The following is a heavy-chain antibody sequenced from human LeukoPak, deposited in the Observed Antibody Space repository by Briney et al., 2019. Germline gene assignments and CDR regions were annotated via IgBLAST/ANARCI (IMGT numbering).Heavy chain of an antibody. CDR2: ISGSGGNT. Sequence: PGGSLRLSCAASGFIFDVYAMNWVRRAPGKGLEWVSGISGSGGNTYYVDSVKGRFTISRDNSKNTLYLQMNSLRVEDTAVYYCARDTPYDSSGYPFEYWGQGTLVTVSS. V-gene: IGHV3-23*01. D-gene: IGHD3-22*01. CDR3: ARDTPYDSSGYPFEY. CDR1: GFIFDVYA. J-gene: IGHJ4*02.